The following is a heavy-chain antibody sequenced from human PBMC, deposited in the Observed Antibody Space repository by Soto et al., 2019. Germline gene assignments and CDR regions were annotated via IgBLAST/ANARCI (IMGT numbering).Heavy chain of an antibody. CDR2: ISYDGSNK. D-gene: IGHD3-16*01. CDR3: ARDSGVMAYYYYGMDV. Sequence: GSLRLSCAASGFTFSSYAMHWVRQAPGKGLEWVAVISYDGSNKYYADSVKGRFTISRDNSKNTLYLQMNSLRAEDTAVYYCARDSGVMAYYYYGMDVWGQGTTVTVSS. CDR1: GFTFSSYA. V-gene: IGHV3-30-3*01. J-gene: IGHJ6*02.